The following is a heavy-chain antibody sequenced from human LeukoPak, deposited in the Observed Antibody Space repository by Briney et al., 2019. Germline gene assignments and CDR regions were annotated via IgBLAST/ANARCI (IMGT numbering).Heavy chain of an antibody. V-gene: IGHV4-59*01. D-gene: IGHD3-9*01. J-gene: IGHJ4*02. CDR2: IYYSGST. CDR1: GPSISSYY. CDR3: AAGYFDWLLTLNYFDY. Sequence: PSETLSLTCTVSGPSISSYYSSWIRQPPGKGLEWVGYIYYSGSTNYNPSLKSRVTISVNTSKNQFSLKLSSVTAADTAVYYCAAGYFDWLLTLNYFDYWGQGTLVTVSS.